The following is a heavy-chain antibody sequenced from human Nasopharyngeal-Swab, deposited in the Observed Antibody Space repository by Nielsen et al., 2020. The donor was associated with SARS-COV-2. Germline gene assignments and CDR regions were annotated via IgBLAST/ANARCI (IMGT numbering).Heavy chain of an antibody. CDR2: IYYSGST. CDR1: GGSISSGGYY. CDR3: ARMPTVTTWAAFDY. J-gene: IGHJ4*02. Sequence: SETLSLTCTVSGGSISSGGYYWSWIRQHPGKGLEWIGYIYYSGSTYYNPSLKSRVTISVATSKNQFSLKLSSVTAADTAVYYCARMPTVTTWAAFDYWGQGTLVTVSS. D-gene: IGHD4-17*01. V-gene: IGHV4-31*03.